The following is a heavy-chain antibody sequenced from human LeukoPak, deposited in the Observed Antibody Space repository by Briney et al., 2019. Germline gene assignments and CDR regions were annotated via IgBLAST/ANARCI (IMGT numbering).Heavy chain of an antibody. V-gene: IGHV1-18*01. D-gene: IGHD3-10*01. Sequence: RASVKVSCKASGYTFTSYGISWVRQAPGQGLERMGWISAYNGNTNYAQKLQGRVTMTTDTSTSTAYMELRSLRSDDTAVYYCAREQGSDSGTYFDYWGQGTLVTVSS. J-gene: IGHJ4*02. CDR3: AREQGSDSGTYFDY. CDR1: GYTFTSYG. CDR2: ISAYNGNT.